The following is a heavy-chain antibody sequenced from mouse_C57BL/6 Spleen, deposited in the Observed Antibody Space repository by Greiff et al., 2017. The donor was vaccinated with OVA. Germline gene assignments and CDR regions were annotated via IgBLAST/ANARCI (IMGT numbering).Heavy chain of an antibody. CDR2: IYPRDGST. V-gene: IGHV1-85*01. D-gene: IGHD1-1*01. Sequence: QVQLKQSGPELVKPGASVKLSCKASGYTFTSYDINWVKQRPGQGLEWIGWIYPRDGSTKYNEKFKGKATLTVDTSSSTAYMELHSLTSEDSAVYFCARSPLITTVENAMDYWGQGTSVTVSS. CDR3: ARSPLITTVENAMDY. J-gene: IGHJ4*01. CDR1: GYTFTSYD.